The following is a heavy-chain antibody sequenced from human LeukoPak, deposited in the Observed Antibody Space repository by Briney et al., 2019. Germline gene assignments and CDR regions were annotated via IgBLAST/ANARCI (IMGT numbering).Heavy chain of an antibody. Sequence: PGGPLRLSCAASGFAFSRYSMNWVRQAPGKGLEWVSSISYSGPHMFYADSVRGRFTISRDNAENSLFLQMNSLRAEDTAVYFCASNDYRDEGIDSWGQGTLVTVSS. CDR3: ASNDYRDEGIDS. V-gene: IGHV3-21*01. J-gene: IGHJ4*02. D-gene: IGHD4-17*01. CDR2: ISYSGPHM. CDR1: GFAFSRYS.